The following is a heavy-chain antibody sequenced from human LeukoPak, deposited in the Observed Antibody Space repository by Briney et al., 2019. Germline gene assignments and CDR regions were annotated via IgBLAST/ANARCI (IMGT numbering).Heavy chain of an antibody. CDR3: TMDTFGPRDY. D-gene: IGHD5-18*01. CDR1: GFTLNAYW. CDR2: IAPDGSRT. V-gene: IGHV3-74*01. Sequence: GGSLRLSCAASGFTLNAYWMHWVRQAPGRGLVWVSRIAPDGSRTDYADSVKGRFTISSDYAKNTLYLQLNSLRPEDTALYHCTMDTFGPRDYWGQGALVTVSS. J-gene: IGHJ4*02.